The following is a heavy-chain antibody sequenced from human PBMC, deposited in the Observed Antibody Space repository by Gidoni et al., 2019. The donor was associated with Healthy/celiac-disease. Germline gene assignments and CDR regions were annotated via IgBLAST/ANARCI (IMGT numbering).Heavy chain of an antibody. J-gene: IGHJ3*02. D-gene: IGHD1-7*01. Sequence: QVQLVESGGGVVQPGRSLRLSCAASGFTFRSYAMHWVRQAPGKGLEWVAVISYDGSDKYYADSVKGRFTISRDNSKNTLYLQMNSLRADDTAVFYCAKAYRGELLNAFDIWGQGTMVTVSS. V-gene: IGHV3-30*18. CDR2: ISYDGSDK. CDR1: GFTFRSYA. CDR3: AKAYRGELLNAFDI.